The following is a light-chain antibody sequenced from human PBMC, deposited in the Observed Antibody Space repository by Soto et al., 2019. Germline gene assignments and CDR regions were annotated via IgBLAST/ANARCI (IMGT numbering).Light chain of an antibody. J-gene: IGLJ3*02. Sequence: QPVLTQSSSASASLGSSVKLTCTLSSGHSSYIIAWHQQEPGKAPRYLMNLEGSGTYNKGSGVPDRFSGSSSGADRYLTISNLQFEDEADYYCETWDSNTRVFGGGTKLTVL. CDR1: SGHSSYI. V-gene: IGLV4-60*02. CDR2: LEGSGTY. CDR3: ETWDSNTRV.